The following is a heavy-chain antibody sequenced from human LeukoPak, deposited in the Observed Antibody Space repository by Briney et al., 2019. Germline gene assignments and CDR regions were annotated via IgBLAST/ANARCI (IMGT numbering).Heavy chain of an antibody. Sequence: TSETLSLTCTVSGGSVSSGTHYWSRLRQPPGKGLEWIGYIYYTGSTNYNPSLKSRVSMSIDTSKNQFSLKLTSVTAADTAVYYDYWGQGPLVTVSS. V-gene: IGHV4-61*01. J-gene: IGHJ4*02. CDR1: GGSVSSGTHY. CDR3: Y. CDR2: IYYTGST.